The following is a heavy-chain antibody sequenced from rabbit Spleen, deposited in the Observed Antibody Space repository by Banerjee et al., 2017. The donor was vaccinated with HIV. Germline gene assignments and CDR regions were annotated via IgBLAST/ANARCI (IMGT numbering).Heavy chain of an antibody. CDR1: GFSFSSSDY. V-gene: IGHV1S40*01. J-gene: IGHJ4*01. D-gene: IGHD1-1*01. Sequence: QSLEESGGDLVKPGASLTLTCTASGFSFSSSDYMCWVRQAPGKGLEWIACIAGSSSGFTYSATWAKGRFTISETSSTTVTLQMTSLTAADTATYFCARDLDGVIGWNFGWWGPGTLVTVS. CDR2: IAGSSSGFT. CDR3: ARDLDGVIGWNFGW.